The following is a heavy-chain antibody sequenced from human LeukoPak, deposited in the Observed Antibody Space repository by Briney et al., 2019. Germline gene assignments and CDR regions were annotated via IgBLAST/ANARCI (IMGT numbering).Heavy chain of an antibody. J-gene: IGHJ4*02. D-gene: IGHD6-13*01. CDR2: IYYSGST. CDR1: GDSINSLDL. CDR3: ARGRAAGSWYFDF. Sequence: SETLSLTCTVSGDSINSLDLWSWIRQPPGKGLEWIGYIYYSGSTNYNPSLKSRVTISVDTSKNQFSLKLSSVTAVDTAVYYCARGRAAGSWYFDFWGQGTLVTVSS. V-gene: IGHV4-59*11.